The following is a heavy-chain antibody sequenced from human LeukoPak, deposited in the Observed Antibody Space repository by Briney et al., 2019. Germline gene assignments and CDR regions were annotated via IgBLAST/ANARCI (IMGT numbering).Heavy chain of an antibody. CDR2: IYYSGST. CDR1: GGSVSSGNSY. J-gene: IGHJ3*02. V-gene: IGHV4-61*01. Sequence: SETLSLTCTVSGGSVSSGNSYWSWIRQPPGKGLECIGYIYYSGSTNYNPSLKSRVTISVDTSKNQFSLKLSSVTAADTAVYYCARTHYDFWSGPVNAFDIRGQGTMVTVSS. CDR3: ARTHYDFWSGPVNAFDI. D-gene: IGHD3-3*01.